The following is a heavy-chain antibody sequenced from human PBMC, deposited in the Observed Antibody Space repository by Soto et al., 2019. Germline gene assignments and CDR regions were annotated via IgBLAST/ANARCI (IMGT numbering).Heavy chain of an antibody. CDR3: ARLQNFVNWSFDH. CDR2: INHLGSI. CDR1: GGSLSDYF. V-gene: IGHV4-34*10. Sequence: SETLSLTCVVSGGSLSDYFWSWIRQPPGMALEWIGEINHLGSINYNPSLKSRVTMSVDPSKNQISLKLTSVTATDTAVYYCARLQNFVNWSFDHWGQGALVTVSS. D-gene: IGHD3-3*01. J-gene: IGHJ4*02.